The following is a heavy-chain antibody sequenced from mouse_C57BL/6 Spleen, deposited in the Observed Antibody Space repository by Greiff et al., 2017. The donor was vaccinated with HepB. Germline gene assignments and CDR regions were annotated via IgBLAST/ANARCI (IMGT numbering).Heavy chain of an antibody. J-gene: IGHJ1*03. Sequence: VQLQQSGPELVKPGASVKISCKASGYTFTDYYMNWVKQSHGKSLEWIGDINPNNGGTSYNQKFKGKATLTVDKSSSTAYMELRSLTSEDSAVYYCARMDYSNYIWYFDVWGTGTTVTVSS. CDR2: INPNNGGT. V-gene: IGHV1-26*01. CDR1: GYTFTDYY. CDR3: ARMDYSNYIWYFDV. D-gene: IGHD2-5*01.